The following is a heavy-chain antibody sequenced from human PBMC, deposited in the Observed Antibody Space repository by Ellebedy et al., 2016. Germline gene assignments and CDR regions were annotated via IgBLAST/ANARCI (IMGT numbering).Heavy chain of an antibody. CDR3: ARVKSTSWYRPFDH. CDR1: GYSFTTYW. V-gene: IGHV5-51*01. D-gene: IGHD6-19*01. CDR2: IYPGDSDT. J-gene: IGHJ4*02. Sequence: GESLKISCKGSGYSFTTYWIGWVRQMPGKGLEWMGIIYPGDSDTRYSPSFQGQVTISADKSISTAYLQWNSLRADDTAIYYCARVKSTSWYRPFDHWGQGTLVAVSS.